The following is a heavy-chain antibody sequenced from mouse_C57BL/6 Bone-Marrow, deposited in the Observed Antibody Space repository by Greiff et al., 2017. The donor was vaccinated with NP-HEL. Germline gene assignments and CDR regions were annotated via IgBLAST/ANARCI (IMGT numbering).Heavy chain of an antibody. V-gene: IGHV1-61*01. CDR1: GYTFTSYW. Sequence: QVQLQQPGAELVRPGSSVKLSCKASGYTFTSYWMDWVKQRPGQGLEWIGNIYPSDSETHYNQKFKDKATLTVDKSSSTAYMQLSSLTSEDSAVYYCARFSPDGYYPYWYFDVWGTGTTVTVSS. CDR2: IYPSDSET. CDR3: ARFSPDGYYPYWYFDV. J-gene: IGHJ1*03. D-gene: IGHD2-3*01.